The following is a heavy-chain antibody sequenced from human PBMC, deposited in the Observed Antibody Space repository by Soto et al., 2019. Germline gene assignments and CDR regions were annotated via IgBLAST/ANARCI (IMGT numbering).Heavy chain of an antibody. CDR1: GFTFSSYA. CDR2: ISGSGGST. Sequence: EVQLLESGGGLVQPGGSLRLSCAASGFTFSSYAMSWVRQAPGKGLEWVSAISGSGGSTYYADSVKGRFTISRDNSKNTLYLQMTSLRAEDTAVYYCAKAENQWLVPTPYWGQGTLVTVSS. J-gene: IGHJ4*02. CDR3: AKAENQWLVPTPY. D-gene: IGHD6-19*01. V-gene: IGHV3-23*01.